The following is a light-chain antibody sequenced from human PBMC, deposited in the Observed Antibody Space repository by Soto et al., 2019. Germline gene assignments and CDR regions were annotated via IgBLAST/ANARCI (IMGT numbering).Light chain of an antibody. CDR1: RSNIGAGYA. CDR2: ANI. V-gene: IGLV1-40*01. CDR3: QSYDSSLNAWV. J-gene: IGLJ3*02. Sequence: QSVLTQSPSVSGAPGQRVTISCSGNRSNIGAGYAVHWYQQLPGIAPRLLISANINRPSGVPDRFSGSRSGTSASLAITGLQAEDEADYYCQSYDSSLNAWVFGGGTKVTVL.